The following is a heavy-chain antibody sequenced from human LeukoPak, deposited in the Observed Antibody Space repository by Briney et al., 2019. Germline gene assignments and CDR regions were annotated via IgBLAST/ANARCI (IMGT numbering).Heavy chain of an antibody. D-gene: IGHD2-15*01. Sequence: PGGFLRLSCAASGFTFSSYSMGWVRQAPGKGLEWVSSISSGSSYIYYADSVKGRFTISRDNAKNSLYLQMNSLRAEDTAVYYCARDRGIWMDVWGKGTTVTVSS. CDR3: ARDRGIWMDV. J-gene: IGHJ6*04. CDR2: ISSGSSYI. V-gene: IGHV3-21*01. CDR1: GFTFSSYS.